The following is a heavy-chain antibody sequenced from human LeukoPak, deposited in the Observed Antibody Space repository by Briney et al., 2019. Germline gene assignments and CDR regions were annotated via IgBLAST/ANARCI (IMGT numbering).Heavy chain of an antibody. Sequence: GGSLRLSCAASGFTFSSYEMNWVRQAPGKGLEWVSYISSSGSTIYYADSVKGRFTISRDNAKNSLYLQMNSLGADDTAVYYCARPPAVVGATTTVDYWGQGTLATVSS. CDR3: ARPPAVVGATTTVDY. D-gene: IGHD1-26*01. CDR2: ISSSGSTI. CDR1: GFTFSSYE. V-gene: IGHV3-48*03. J-gene: IGHJ4*02.